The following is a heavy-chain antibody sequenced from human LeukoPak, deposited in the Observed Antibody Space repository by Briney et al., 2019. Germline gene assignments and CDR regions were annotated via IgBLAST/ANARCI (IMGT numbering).Heavy chain of an antibody. CDR3: ARLQYSSYYYYGLDV. CDR1: GGSISSYY. J-gene: IGHJ6*02. V-gene: IGHV4-59*08. CDR2: IYYSGST. D-gene: IGHD5-18*01. Sequence: PSETLSLTCTVSGGSISSYYWSWIRRPPGKGLEWIGYIYYSGSTNYSPSLKSRVTISVDTSKNQFSLKLSSVTAADTAVYYCARLQYSSYYYYGLDVWGQGTTVTVSS.